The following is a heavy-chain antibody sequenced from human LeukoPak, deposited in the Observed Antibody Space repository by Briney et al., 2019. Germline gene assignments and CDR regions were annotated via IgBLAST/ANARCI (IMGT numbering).Heavy chain of an antibody. J-gene: IGHJ4*02. CDR3: VRDRGWLQFDY. D-gene: IGHD5-24*01. V-gene: IGHV3-30*02. Sequence: GGSLRLSCAASGFTFSSYGMHWVRQAPGKGLEWVAFIRYDGSNKYYADSVKGRFAISRDNAKNSLYLQMSSLRAEDTAVYYCVRDRGWLQFDYWGQGTLATVSS. CDR2: IRYDGSNK. CDR1: GFTFSSYG.